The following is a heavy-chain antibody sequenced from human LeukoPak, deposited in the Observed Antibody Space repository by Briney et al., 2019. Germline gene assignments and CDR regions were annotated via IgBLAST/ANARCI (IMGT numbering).Heavy chain of an antibody. J-gene: IGHJ6*02. Sequence: GGSLRLSCAASGFTFSSYAMSWVRQAPGKGLEWVSAISGSGGGTYYADSVKGRFTISRDNSKNTLYLQMNSLRAEDTAVYYCAKAQLRYFDCPMDVWGQGTTVTVSS. CDR2: ISGSGGGT. D-gene: IGHD3-9*01. CDR1: GFTFSSYA. V-gene: IGHV3-23*01. CDR3: AKAQLRYFDCPMDV.